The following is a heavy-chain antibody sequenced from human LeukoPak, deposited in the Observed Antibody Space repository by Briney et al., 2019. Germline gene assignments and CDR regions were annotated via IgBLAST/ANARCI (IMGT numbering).Heavy chain of an antibody. J-gene: IGHJ3*02. CDR1: GFTFDDYA. Sequence: SLRLSCAASGFTFDDYAMHWVRQAPGKGLEWVSGISWNSGSIGYADSVKGRFTISRDNAKNSLYLQMNSLRAEDTALYYCAKGDGMIVEDAFDIWGQGTMVTVSS. V-gene: IGHV3-9*01. CDR3: AKGDGMIVEDAFDI. D-gene: IGHD3-22*01. CDR2: ISWNSGSI.